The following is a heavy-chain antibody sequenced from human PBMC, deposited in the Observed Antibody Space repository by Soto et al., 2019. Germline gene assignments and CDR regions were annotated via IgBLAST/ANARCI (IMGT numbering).Heavy chain of an antibody. CDR1: GYTFTNFG. D-gene: IGHD6-6*01. J-gene: IGHJ4*02. CDR3: ARERSSSFDY. Sequence: VKVSCKTSGYTFTNFGLSWVRQAPGQRLEWMGWINAGNGNTKYSQKFQGRVTITRDTSASTAYMELSSLRSEDTAVYYCARERSSSFDYWGQGTLVTVSS. CDR2: INAGNGNT. V-gene: IGHV1-3*01.